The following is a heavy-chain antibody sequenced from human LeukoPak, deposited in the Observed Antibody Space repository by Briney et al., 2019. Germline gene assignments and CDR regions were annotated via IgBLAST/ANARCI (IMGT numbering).Heavy chain of an antibody. J-gene: IGHJ4*02. CDR2: INPNSGGT. Sequence: ASVKVSCKASGDTFTTYAIIWVRQAPGQGLEWMGWINPNSGGTNYAQKFQGRVTMTRDTSISTAYMELSRLRSDDTAVYYCARDLVDYDSSGYYDWGQGTLVTVSS. CDR1: GDTFTTYA. V-gene: IGHV1-2*02. D-gene: IGHD3-22*01. CDR3: ARDLVDYDSSGYYD.